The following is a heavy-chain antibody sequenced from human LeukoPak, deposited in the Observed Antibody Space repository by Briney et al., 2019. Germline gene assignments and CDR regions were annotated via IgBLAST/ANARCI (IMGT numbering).Heavy chain of an antibody. J-gene: IGHJ4*02. CDR3: AKDQWRSGYVTTAGDY. Sequence: GGSLRLSCAASGFTFDNFGMHWVRQAPGKGLEWVAIISYDGSDKYYADSVKGRFTISRDNSKNTLYLQMNSLRAEDTAVYYCAKDQWRSGYVTTAGDYWGQGTLVTVSS. CDR1: GFTFDNFG. V-gene: IGHV3-30*18. CDR2: ISYDGSDK. D-gene: IGHD5-12*01.